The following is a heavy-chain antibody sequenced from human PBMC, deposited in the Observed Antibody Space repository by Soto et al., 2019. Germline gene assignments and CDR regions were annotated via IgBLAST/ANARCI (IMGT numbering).Heavy chain of an antibody. D-gene: IGHD3-10*01. CDR1: GGTFSSYT. J-gene: IGHJ6*03. V-gene: IGHV1-69*02. Sequence: ASVKVSCKASGGTFSSYTISWVRQAPGQGLEWMGRIIPILGIANYAQKFQGRVTITADKSTSTAYMELSSLRSEDTAVYYCAKEEVVRERPDYYYYYMDVWGKGTTVTVSS. CDR2: IIPILGIA. CDR3: AKEEVVRERPDYYYYYMDV.